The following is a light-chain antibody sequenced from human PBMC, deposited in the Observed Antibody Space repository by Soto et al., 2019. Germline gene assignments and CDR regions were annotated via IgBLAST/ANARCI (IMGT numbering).Light chain of an antibody. CDR2: GAS. V-gene: IGKV3-20*01. CDR3: QQYGSSRET. CDR1: QSVSSSY. J-gene: IGKJ1*01. Sequence: EIVLTQSPGTLSLSPGERATLSCRASQSVSSSYLAWYRQKPGQAPRLLIYGASSRATGIPDRFSGSGSGTDFTLTISRLEPEDFAVYYCQQYGSSRETFGQGTKVEIK.